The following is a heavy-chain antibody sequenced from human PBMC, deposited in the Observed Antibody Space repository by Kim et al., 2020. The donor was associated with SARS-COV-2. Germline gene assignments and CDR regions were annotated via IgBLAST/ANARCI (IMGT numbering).Heavy chain of an antibody. Sequence: SETLSLTCAVYGGSFSGYYWSWIRQPPGKGLEWIGEINHSGSTNYNPSLKSRVTISVDTSKNQFSLKLSSVTAADTAVYYCAREGSEYSSSWDPQADYWGQGTLVTVSS. CDR1: GGSFSGYY. CDR3: AREGSEYSSSWDPQADY. D-gene: IGHD6-13*01. J-gene: IGHJ4*02. CDR2: INHSGST. V-gene: IGHV4-34*01.